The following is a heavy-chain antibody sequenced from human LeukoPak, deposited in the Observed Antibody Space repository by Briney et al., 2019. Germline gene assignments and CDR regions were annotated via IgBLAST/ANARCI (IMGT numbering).Heavy chain of an antibody. D-gene: IGHD1-26*01. CDR2: INPKSGGT. J-gene: IGHJ4*02. V-gene: IGHV1-2*02. CDR3: AREGEPIVGVDY. Sequence: ASVKVSCKASGYTFTGYYMHWVRQAPGQGLEWMGWINPKSGGTNYAQKFQGRVTMTRDTSISTAYMELSRLRSDDTAVYYCAREGEPIVGVDYWGQGTLVTVSS. CDR1: GYTFTGYY.